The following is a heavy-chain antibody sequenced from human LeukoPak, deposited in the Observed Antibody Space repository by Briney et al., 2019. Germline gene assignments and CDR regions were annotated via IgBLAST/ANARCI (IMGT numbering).Heavy chain of an antibody. CDR3: ARLRGYSYEEYN. D-gene: IGHD5-18*01. J-gene: IGHJ4*02. V-gene: IGHV4-30-2*01. CDR2: IYHSGST. Sequence: SETLSLTCAVSGGSISSGGYSWSWIRQPPGTGLEWIGYIYHSGSTYYNPSLKSRVTISVDRSKNQFSLKLSSVTAADTAVYYCARLRGYSYEEYNWGQGTLVTVSS. CDR1: GGSISSGGYS.